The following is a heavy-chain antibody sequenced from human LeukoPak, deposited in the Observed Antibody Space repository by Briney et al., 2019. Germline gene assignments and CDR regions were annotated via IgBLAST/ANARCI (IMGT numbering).Heavy chain of an antibody. Sequence: PSETLSLTCTVSGGSIRSSYYYWGWIRQPPGKGLEWIGYVFYTGSTNYNPSLESRVTISVDTSKNQVSLKLTSMTAADTAVYYCATYSTASVGFHYWGRGTLVTVSS. CDR2: VFYTGST. J-gene: IGHJ4*02. CDR3: ATYSTASVGFHY. V-gene: IGHV4-61*05. CDR1: GGSIRSSYYY. D-gene: IGHD6-13*01.